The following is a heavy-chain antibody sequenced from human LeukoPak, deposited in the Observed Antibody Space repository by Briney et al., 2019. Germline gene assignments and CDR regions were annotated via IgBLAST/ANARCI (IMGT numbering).Heavy chain of an antibody. CDR1: GSTFSSYA. V-gene: IGHV3-23*01. J-gene: IGHJ4*02. D-gene: IGHD3-22*01. CDR3: AKEAQNDYDSSGYYLN. CDR2: ISGSGGST. Sequence: GGSLRLSCAASGSTFSSYAMSWVRQAPGKGLEWVSAISGSGGSTYYADSVKGRFTISRDNSKNTLYLQMNSLRAEDTAVYYCAKEAQNDYDSSGYYLNWGQGTLVTVSS.